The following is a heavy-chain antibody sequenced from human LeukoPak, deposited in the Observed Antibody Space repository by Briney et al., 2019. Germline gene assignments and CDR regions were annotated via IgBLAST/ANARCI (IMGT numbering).Heavy chain of an antibody. CDR3: ARGDYYMDV. CDR1: GYTITGYY. CDR2: MNPNSGNT. Sequence: GASVKVSCKASGYTITGYYMHWVRQAPGQGLEWMGWMNPNSGNTGYAQKFQGRVTMTRNTSISTAYMELSSLRSEDTAVYYCARGDYYMDVWGKGTTVSVSS. V-gene: IGHV1-8*02. J-gene: IGHJ6*03.